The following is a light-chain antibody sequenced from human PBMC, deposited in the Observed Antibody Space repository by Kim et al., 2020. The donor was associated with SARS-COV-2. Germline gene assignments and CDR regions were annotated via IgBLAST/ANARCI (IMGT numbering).Light chain of an antibody. CDR1: SLRSYY. Sequence: ALGQTGRITCQGDSLRSYYASWYQQKPGPAPVLVIYGKNNRPSGIPDRFSGSSSGNTASLTITGAQAEDEADYYCNSRDSSGNHLVFGGGTKLTVL. CDR3: NSRDSSGNHLV. V-gene: IGLV3-19*01. J-gene: IGLJ3*02. CDR2: GKN.